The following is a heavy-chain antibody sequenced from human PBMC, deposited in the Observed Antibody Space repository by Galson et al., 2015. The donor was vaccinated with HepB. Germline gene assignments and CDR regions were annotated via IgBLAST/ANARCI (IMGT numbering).Heavy chain of an antibody. CDR2: ISYDGSNK. D-gene: IGHD1-26*01. CDR1: GFTFSSYG. J-gene: IGHJ3*02. V-gene: IGHV3-30*03. Sequence: SLRLSCAASGFTFSSYGMHWVRQAPGKGLEWVAVISYDGSNKYYADSVKGRSTISRDNSKNTLYLQMNSLRAEDTAVYYCARNSGSYYRFRDDAFDILGQVTMVTVSS. CDR3: ARNSGSYYRFRDDAFDI.